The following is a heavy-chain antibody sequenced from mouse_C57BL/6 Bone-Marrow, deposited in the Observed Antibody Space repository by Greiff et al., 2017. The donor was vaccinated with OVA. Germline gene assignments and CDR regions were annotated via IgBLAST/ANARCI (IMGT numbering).Heavy chain of an antibody. V-gene: IGHV1-47*01. D-gene: IGHD1-1*01. CDR3: ARGGGSSFYAMDY. CDR2: FHPYNDDT. Sequence: VQGVESGAELVKPGASVKMSCKASGYTFTTYPIEWMKQNHGKSLEWIGNFHPYNDDTKYNEKFKGKATLTVEKSSSTVYLELSRLTSDDSAVYYCARGGGSSFYAMDYWGQGTSVTVSS. CDR1: GYTFTTYP. J-gene: IGHJ4*01.